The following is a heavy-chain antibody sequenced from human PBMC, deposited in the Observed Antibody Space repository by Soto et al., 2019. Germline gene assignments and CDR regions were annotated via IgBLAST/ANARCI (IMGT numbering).Heavy chain of an antibody. CDR2: INSDESNR. CDR3: ARCPYGQVGSRFDP. V-gene: IGHV3-74*01. D-gene: IGHD1-26*01. J-gene: IGHJ5*02. CDR1: GFTFSLYV. Sequence: PGGSLILSCAASGFTFSLYVMHWVRQAPGKGLVWVSRINSDESNRHYADSVKGRFTISRDNAKNTLYLQMNSLRAEDTAVYYCARCPYGQVGSRFDPWGQGTLLTVSS.